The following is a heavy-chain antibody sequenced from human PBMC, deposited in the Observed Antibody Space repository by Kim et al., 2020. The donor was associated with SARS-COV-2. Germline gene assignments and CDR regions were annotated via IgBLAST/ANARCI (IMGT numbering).Heavy chain of an antibody. D-gene: IGHD3-16*01. Sequence: YADCERGRFSSSRDNAKNTVYLQSDRLRVEDTAVYFCARDRGGTGAVFDYWGQGTLVTVSS. J-gene: IGHJ4*02. CDR3: ARDRGGTGAVFDY. V-gene: IGHV3-53*01.